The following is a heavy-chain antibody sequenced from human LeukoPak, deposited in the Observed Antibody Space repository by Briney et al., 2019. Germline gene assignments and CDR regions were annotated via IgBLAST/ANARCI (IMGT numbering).Heavy chain of an antibody. V-gene: IGHV6-1*01. D-gene: IGHD5-12*01. CDR1: GDSVSSNSAA. CDR3: ARDLSGYSGYDYGNYYYYYYMDV. Sequence: SQTLSLTCAISGDSVSSNSAAWNWIRHSPSRGLEWLGRTYYRSKWYNDYAVSVKSRITINPDTSKNQFSLQLNSVTPEDTAVYYCARDLSGYSGYDYGNYYYYYYMDVWGKGTTVTVSS. CDR2: TYYRSKWYN. J-gene: IGHJ6*03.